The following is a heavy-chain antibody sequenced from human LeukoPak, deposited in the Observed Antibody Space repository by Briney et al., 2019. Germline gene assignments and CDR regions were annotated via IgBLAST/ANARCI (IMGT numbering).Heavy chain of an antibody. CDR3: ARHGHCTNGVCYSNYYYYMDV. D-gene: IGHD2-8*01. V-gene: IGHV5-51*01. J-gene: IGHJ6*03. CDR1: GYSFTSYW. CDR2: IYPDDSDT. Sequence: GVSLKISCKSSGYSFTSYWIGWVRQMPGKGLEWMWIIYPDDSDTRYSPSFEGQVIISVDKSISTAYLQWSSLKASDTATYYCARHGHCTNGVCYSNYYYYMDVWGKGTTVTVSS.